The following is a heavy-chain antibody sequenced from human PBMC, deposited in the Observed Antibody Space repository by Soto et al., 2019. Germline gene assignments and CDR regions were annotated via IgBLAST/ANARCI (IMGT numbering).Heavy chain of an antibody. CDR2: ISYDGSNK. CDR1: GFTFSSYG. Sequence: GGSLRLSCAASGFTFSSYGMHWVRQAPGKGLEWVAVISYDGSNKYYADSVKGRFTIARDNSKNTLFLHMSRLRAEDTAVYYCVKDGSSGWPYYYGLDVWGQGTSVTVSS. CDR3: VKDGSSGWPYYYGLDV. V-gene: IGHV3-30*18. J-gene: IGHJ6*02. D-gene: IGHD6-19*01.